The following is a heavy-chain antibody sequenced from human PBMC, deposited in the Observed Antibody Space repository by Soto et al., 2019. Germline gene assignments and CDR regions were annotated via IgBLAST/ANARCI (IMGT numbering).Heavy chain of an antibody. J-gene: IGHJ4*02. V-gene: IGHV3-33*01. CDR3: ARVGAEYCTNGVCSYFDY. CDR1: GFTLSSYG. D-gene: IGHD2-8*01. CDR2: IWYDGSNK. Sequence: QVQLVESGGGVVQPGRSLRLSCAASGFTLSSYGMHWVRQAPGKGLEWVAVIWYDGSNKYYADSVKGRFTISRDNSKNTLYLQMNSLRAEDTAVYYCARVGAEYCTNGVCSYFDYWGQGTLVTVSS.